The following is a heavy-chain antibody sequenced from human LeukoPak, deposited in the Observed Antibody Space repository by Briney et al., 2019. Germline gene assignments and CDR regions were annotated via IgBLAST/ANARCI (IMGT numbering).Heavy chain of an antibody. Sequence: PSETLSLTCTVSGGSISSYYWSWIRQPAGKGLEWIGRIYTSGSTNYNPSLKSRVTISVDTSKNQFSLKLSSVTAADTAVYYCARAWGPTRPIAYCSSTSCYPNWFDPWGQGTLVTVSS. CDR1: GGSISSYY. V-gene: IGHV4-4*07. CDR2: IYTSGST. D-gene: IGHD2-2*01. CDR3: ARAWGPTRPIAYCSSTSCYPNWFDP. J-gene: IGHJ5*02.